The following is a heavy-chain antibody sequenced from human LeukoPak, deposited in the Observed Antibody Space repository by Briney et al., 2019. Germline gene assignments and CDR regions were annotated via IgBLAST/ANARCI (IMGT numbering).Heavy chain of an antibody. Sequence: PGGSLRLSCAASGFTVSSNYMSWVRQAPGKGLEWVSVIYSGGSTYYADSVKGRFTISRDNSKNTLYLQMNSLRAEDTAVYYCARTFNYYDSSAWFDYWGQGTLVTVSS. J-gene: IGHJ4*02. CDR1: GFTVSSNY. V-gene: IGHV3-53*01. CDR3: ARTFNYYDSSAWFDY. CDR2: IYSGGST. D-gene: IGHD3-22*01.